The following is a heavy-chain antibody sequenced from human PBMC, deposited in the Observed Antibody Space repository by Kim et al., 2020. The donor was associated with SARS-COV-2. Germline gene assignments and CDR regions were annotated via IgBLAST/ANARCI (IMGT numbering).Heavy chain of an antibody. J-gene: IGHJ4*02. CDR3: SKRGGDY. D-gene: IGHD3-10*01. Sequence: SGVTTGYADSVKGRFTIARDKSNSTLYLQMTTLRAEDTAVYYCSKRGGDYWGQGTLVTVSS. CDR2: SGVTT. V-gene: IGHV3-23*01.